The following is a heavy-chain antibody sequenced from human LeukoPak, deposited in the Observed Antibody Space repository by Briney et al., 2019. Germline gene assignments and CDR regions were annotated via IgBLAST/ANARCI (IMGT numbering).Heavy chain of an antibody. D-gene: IGHD3-22*01. V-gene: IGHV4-30-4*01. Sequence: PSQTLSLTCTVSGGSISSGDYYWSWIRQPPGKGLEWIGYIYYSGSTYYNPSLKSRVTISVDTSKNQFSLKLSSVTAADTAVYYCARLAYYHDSSGYYGGGFDYWGQGTLVTVSS. J-gene: IGHJ4*02. CDR1: GGSISSGDYY. CDR3: ARLAYYHDSSGYYGGGFDY. CDR2: IYYSGST.